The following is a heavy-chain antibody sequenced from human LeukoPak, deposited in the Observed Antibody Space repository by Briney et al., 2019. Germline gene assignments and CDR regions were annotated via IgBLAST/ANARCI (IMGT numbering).Heavy chain of an antibody. V-gene: IGHV3-33*01. CDR1: GFTFSNYG. Sequence: PRGSLRLSCTASGFTFSNYGMHWVRQAPGKGLEWVAVIWYDGSYTYYAESVKGRFTISRDDSKDTLYLQMNSLRAEDTSLYYCARDDCSTTSCLDHWGQGTLVSVSS. CDR2: IWYDGSYT. J-gene: IGHJ4*02. D-gene: IGHD2-2*01. CDR3: ARDDCSTTSCLDH.